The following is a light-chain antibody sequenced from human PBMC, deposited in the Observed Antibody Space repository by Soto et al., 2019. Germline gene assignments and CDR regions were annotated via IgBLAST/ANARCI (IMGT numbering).Light chain of an antibody. CDR3: MHSKKLLRT. Sequence: DVVMTQTPLSLSVTPGQPASISCKSSQSLLHTDGKTYLYWYLQRPGQPPQLLMYEVSNGFCGAADRFSGSWSGTDFTLEISRVEADVVGDYYWMHSKKLLRTFGQGTRLEIK. J-gene: IGKJ5*01. CDR1: QSLLHTDGKTY. V-gene: IGKV2D-29*01. CDR2: EVS.